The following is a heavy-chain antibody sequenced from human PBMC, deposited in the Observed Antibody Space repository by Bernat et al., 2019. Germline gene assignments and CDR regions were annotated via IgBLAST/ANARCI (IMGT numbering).Heavy chain of an antibody. D-gene: IGHD2-15*01. CDR3: AKDSVELLRAQFDY. CDR2: TSYDGSDT. V-gene: IGHV3-30-3*01. CDR1: GFSFSRYA. Sequence: QVQLVESGGGVVQPGRSLRLSCAASGFSFSRYAMHWVRQAPGKGLEWVAVTSYDGSDTDYADSVKGRFTISRDNSKNTLYLQMNSLRAEDTTVYYCAKDSVELLRAQFDYWGQGTLVTVSS. J-gene: IGHJ4*02.